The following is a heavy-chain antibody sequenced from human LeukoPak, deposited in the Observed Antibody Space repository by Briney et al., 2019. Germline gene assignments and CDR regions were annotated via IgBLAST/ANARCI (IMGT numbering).Heavy chain of an antibody. CDR2: INASNGNT. CDR3: ASYSYGSVPFDY. J-gene: IGHJ4*02. CDR1: GYTFTSYA. D-gene: IGHD5-18*01. Sequence: ASVKVSCKASGYTFTSYAMHWVRQAPGQRLEWMGWINASNGNTKYSQKFQGRVTITRDTSASTAYMELSSLRSEDTAVYYCASYSYGSVPFDYWGQGTLVTVSS. V-gene: IGHV1-3*01.